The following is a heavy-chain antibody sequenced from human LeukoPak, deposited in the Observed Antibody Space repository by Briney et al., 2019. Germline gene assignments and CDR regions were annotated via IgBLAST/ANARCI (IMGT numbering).Heavy chain of an antibody. CDR3: AKDRSSWEDAFDI. CDR1: GFTFGSYW. J-gene: IGHJ3*02. D-gene: IGHD6-13*01. CDR2: IKEDGSEK. V-gene: IGHV3-7*01. Sequence: GGSLRLSCAASGFTFGSYWMTWVRQAPGKGLELVANIKEDGSEKYYVDSVKGRFTISRDNAKKSLYLQMNRLRAEDTALYYCAKDRSSWEDAFDIWGQGTMVTVSS.